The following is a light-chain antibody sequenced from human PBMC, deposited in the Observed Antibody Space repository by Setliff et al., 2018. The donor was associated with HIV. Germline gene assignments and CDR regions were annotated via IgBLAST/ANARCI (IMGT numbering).Light chain of an antibody. CDR1: RRISSY. CDR2: AAS. J-gene: IGKJ1*01. V-gene: IGKV1-39*01. CDR3: QQSYNMPRT. Sequence: DIQMTQSPPSLSAYVGDSVTITYRASRRISSYVNWYQQKPVKAPEVLIYAASSLQSGVPPRLSGSESGTDYRLTISGLGPEDSATYYCQQSYNMPRTFGQGTKV.